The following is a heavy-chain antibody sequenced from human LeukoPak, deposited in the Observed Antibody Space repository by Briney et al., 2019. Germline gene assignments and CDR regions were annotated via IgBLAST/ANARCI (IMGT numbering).Heavy chain of an antibody. CDR1: GFTFDDYA. D-gene: IGHD1-26*01. CDR3: AKGSGSYYYFDY. CDR2: ISWNSGSI. J-gene: IGHJ4*02. V-gene: IGHV3-9*01. Sequence: QTGGSLRLSCTASGFTFDDYAMHWVRQPPGKGLEWVSGISWNSGSIGYADSVKGRFTISRDNAKNSLYLQMDSLRAEDTALYSCAKGSGSYYYFDYWGQGTLVTVSS.